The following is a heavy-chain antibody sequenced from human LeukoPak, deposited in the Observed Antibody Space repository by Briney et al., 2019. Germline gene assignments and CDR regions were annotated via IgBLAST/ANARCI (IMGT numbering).Heavy chain of an antibody. CDR1: GFAFRDYC. CDR2: IKHGGSEK. Sequence: GGSLRISCAASGFAFRDYCMIWVRQAPGKGLEWVANIKHGGSEKYYVDSVKGRFTVSRDDTKNSLYLQMDSLRVEDTAVYYCGRADYFDYWGQGTLVTVSS. CDR3: GRADYFDY. V-gene: IGHV3-7*04. J-gene: IGHJ4*02.